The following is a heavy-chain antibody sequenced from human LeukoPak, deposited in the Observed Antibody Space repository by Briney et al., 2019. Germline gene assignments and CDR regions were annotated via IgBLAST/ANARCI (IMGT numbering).Heavy chain of an antibody. CDR3: ARVSFDWLLPDRPGWFDP. CDR2: IYHSGST. CDR1: GGSISSGGYY. V-gene: IGHV4-30-2*01. J-gene: IGHJ5*02. Sequence: SQTLSLTCTVSGGSISSGGYYWSWIRQPPGKGLEWIGYIYHSGSTYYNPSLKSRVTISVDTSKNQFSLKLSSVTAADTAVYYCARVSFDWLLPDRPGWFDPWGQGTLVTVSS. D-gene: IGHD3-9*01.